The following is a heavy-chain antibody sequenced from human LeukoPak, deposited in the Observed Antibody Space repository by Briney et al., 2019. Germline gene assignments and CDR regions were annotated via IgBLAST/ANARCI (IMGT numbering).Heavy chain of an antibody. D-gene: IGHD3-22*01. CDR3: ARDDLYYYDSSGYQQEVDY. CDR1: GFTFSSYA. J-gene: IGHJ4*02. V-gene: IGHV3-30-3*01. Sequence: GGSLRLSCAASGFTFSSYAMHWVRQAPGKGLEWVAVISYDGSNKYYADSVKGRFTISRDNSKNTLYLQMNSLRAEDMAVYYCARDDLYYYDSSGYQQEVDYWGQGTLVTVSS. CDR2: ISYDGSNK.